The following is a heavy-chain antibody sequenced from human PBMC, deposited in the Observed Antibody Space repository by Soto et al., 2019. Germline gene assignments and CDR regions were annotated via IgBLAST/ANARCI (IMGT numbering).Heavy chain of an antibody. J-gene: IGHJ4*02. Sequence: QVQLVQSGGEVKKPGASVKVSCKPSGYTFTSYGISWVRQAPGQGLEWMGWISGYNGNIYYAENLQGRVSMTIDTSTRTVYMELRSLRSDDTAVYYCARDSPHSVSSVFDYWGQGTLVTVSS. CDR1: GYTFTSYG. CDR2: ISGYNGNI. V-gene: IGHV1-18*01. CDR3: ARDSPHSVSSVFDY. D-gene: IGHD2-21*01.